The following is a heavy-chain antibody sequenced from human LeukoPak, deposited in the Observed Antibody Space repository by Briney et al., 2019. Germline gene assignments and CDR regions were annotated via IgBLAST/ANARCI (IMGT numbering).Heavy chain of an antibody. Sequence: PSETLSLTCTVSGGSISTYYWNWIRQPPGEGLEWLGYIYYSGSANYNPSLKSRVTISVDTPKNQVSLKLSSVTAADTAVYYCARDRTGNNWFDPWGQGTLVTVSA. CDR2: IYYSGSA. V-gene: IGHV4-59*01. CDR1: GGSISTYY. CDR3: ARDRTGNNWFDP. D-gene: IGHD1-1*01. J-gene: IGHJ5*02.